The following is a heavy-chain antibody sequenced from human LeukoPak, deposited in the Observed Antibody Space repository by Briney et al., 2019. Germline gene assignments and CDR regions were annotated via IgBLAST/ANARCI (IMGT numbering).Heavy chain of an antibody. CDR2: ISYSGST. D-gene: IGHD4-17*01. CDR1: GGSISSGGYY. J-gene: IGHJ2*01. CDR3: ARTTTVTTTHRYFDL. Sequence: SETLSLTCIVSGGSISSGGYYWSWIRQHPGKGLEWIGYISYSGSTYYNPSLKSRVIISVDTSKNQFSLKLSSVTAADTAVYYCARTTTVTTTHRYFDLWGRGTLVIVSS. V-gene: IGHV4-31*03.